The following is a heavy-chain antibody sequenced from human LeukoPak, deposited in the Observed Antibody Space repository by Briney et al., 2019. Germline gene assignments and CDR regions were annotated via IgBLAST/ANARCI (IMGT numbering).Heavy chain of an antibody. V-gene: IGHV3-48*01. CDR1: GFTFSSYS. D-gene: IGHD3-9*01. CDR2: ISSSSSTI. Sequence: PGGSLRLSCAASGFTFSSYSMNWVRQAPGKGLEWVSYISSSSSTIYYADSVKGRFTISRDNAKNSLYLQMNSLRAEDTAVYYCARGVRDGWLLSYWYFDLWGRGTLVTVSS. CDR3: ARGVRDGWLLSYWYFDL. J-gene: IGHJ2*01.